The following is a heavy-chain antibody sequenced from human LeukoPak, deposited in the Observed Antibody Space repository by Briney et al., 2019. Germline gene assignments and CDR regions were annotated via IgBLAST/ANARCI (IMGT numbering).Heavy chain of an antibody. D-gene: IGHD3-3*01. CDR2: ISSLSSII. CDR1: GFTFNRYA. V-gene: IGHV3-48*02. CDR3: ARDFRFASDY. J-gene: IGHJ4*02. Sequence: GGSLRLSCAASGFTFNRYAINWVRQAPGKGLEWVSYISSLSSIIYYADSVKGRFTISRDNAKNSLYLQMNSLRDEDTAVYYCARDFRFASDYWGQGTLVTVSS.